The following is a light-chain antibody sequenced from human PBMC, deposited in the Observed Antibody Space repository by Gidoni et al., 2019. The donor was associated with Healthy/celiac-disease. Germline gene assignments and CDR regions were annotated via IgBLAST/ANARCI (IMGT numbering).Light chain of an antibody. CDR3: QQYDDLYS. CDR2: KAS. J-gene: IGKJ2*03. Sequence: DIQMTPSPSTLSASVGDRVTITCRASQTIHYWLAWFQQKPGKAPKLLIYKASSLQTGVPSRFSASGSGTEFTLTISGLQLDDFATYYCQQYDDLYSFGQGTKVEIK. CDR1: QTIHYW. V-gene: IGKV1-5*03.